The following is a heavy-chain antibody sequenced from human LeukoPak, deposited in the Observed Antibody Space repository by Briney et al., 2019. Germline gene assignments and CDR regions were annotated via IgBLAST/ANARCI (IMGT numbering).Heavy chain of an antibody. J-gene: IGHJ4*02. CDR1: GITFSSYW. D-gene: IGHD5-18*01. CDR3: ASLDTAMVNGDY. V-gene: IGHV3-7*01. CDR2: IKQDGSEK. Sequence: GGSLRLSCAASGITFSSYWMSWVRQAPGKGLEWVANIKQDGSEKNYVDSVKSRFTISRDNAKNSLYLQMNSLRAEDTAMYYCASLDTAMVNGDYWGQGTLVTVSS.